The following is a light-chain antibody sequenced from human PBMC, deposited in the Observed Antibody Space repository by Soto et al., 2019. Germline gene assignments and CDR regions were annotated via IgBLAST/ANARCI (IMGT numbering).Light chain of an antibody. CDR2: DAS. V-gene: IGKV1-5*01. CDR1: QSINTW. J-gene: IGKJ1*01. CDR3: QQYNSYPWT. Sequence: DIQMTQSPSTLSASVGYRVTSTFRASQSINTWLAWYQQKPGKAPELLIFDASALESGVPSRFSGSGSGTEFTLTISSLQPDDFATYYCQQYNSYPWTFGQGTKVDIK.